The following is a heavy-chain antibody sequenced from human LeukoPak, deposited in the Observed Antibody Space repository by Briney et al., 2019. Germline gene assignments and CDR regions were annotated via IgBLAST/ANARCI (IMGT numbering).Heavy chain of an antibody. CDR2: IYYSGSA. Sequence: SETLSLTCTVSGGSISSYYWSWIRQPPGKGLEWIGYIYYSGSANYNPSLKSRVTISVDTSKNQFSLKLSSVTAADTAVYYCARGVSGSYPDDFDYGGQGTLVTVSA. D-gene: IGHD3-10*01. J-gene: IGHJ4*02. CDR3: ARGVSGSYPDDFDY. V-gene: IGHV4-59*01. CDR1: GGSISSYY.